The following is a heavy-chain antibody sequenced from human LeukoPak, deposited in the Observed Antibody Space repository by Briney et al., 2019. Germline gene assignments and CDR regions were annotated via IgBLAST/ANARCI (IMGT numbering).Heavy chain of an antibody. CDR3: ARLDIVVVPAARYYYMDV. CDR1: GDTFSASG. J-gene: IGHJ6*03. V-gene: IGHV1-69*13. CDR2: IIPIFGTA. D-gene: IGHD2-2*03. Sequence: PGASVKVSCKASGDTFSASGITWVRQAPGQGLEWMGGIIPIFGTANYAQKFQGRVTITADESTSTAYMELSSLRSEDTAVYYCARLDIVVVPAARYYYMDVWGKGTTVTVSS.